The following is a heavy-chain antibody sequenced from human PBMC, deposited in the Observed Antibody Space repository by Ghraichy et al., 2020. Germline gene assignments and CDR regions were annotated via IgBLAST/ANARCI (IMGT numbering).Heavy chain of an antibody. CDR3: ARHSKWGGYYDSSGYGIDY. D-gene: IGHD3-22*01. V-gene: IGHV4-39*01. CDR2: IYYSGST. J-gene: IGHJ4*02. CDR1: GGSISSSSYY. Sequence: SETLSLTCTVSGGSISSSSYYWGWIRQPPGKGLEWIGTIYYSGSTYYNPSLKSRVTISVDTSKNQFSLKLSSVTAADTAVYYCARHSKWGGYYDSSGYGIDYWGQGTLVTVSS.